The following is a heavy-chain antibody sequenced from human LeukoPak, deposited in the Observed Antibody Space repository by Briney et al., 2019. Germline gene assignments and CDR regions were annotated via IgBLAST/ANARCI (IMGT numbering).Heavy chain of an antibody. Sequence: ASVKVSCKASGGTFSSYAISWVRQAPGQGLEWMGGIIPIFGTANYAQKFQGRVTITTDESTSTAYMELSSMRSEDTAVYYCARGRRCSSTSCYLGYYYYYMDVWGKGTTVTVSS. D-gene: IGHD2-2*01. V-gene: IGHV1-69*05. J-gene: IGHJ6*03. CDR2: IIPIFGTA. CDR1: GGTFSSYA. CDR3: ARGRRCSSTSCYLGYYYYYMDV.